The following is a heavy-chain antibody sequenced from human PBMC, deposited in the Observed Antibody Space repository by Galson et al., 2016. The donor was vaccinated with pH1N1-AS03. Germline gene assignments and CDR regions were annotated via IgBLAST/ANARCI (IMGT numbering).Heavy chain of an antibody. D-gene: IGHD2-21*02. J-gene: IGHJ2*01. Sequence: PALVKPTQTLTLTCDFSGFSLNTNGVGVGWIRQPPGEPLEWLALIYWNSEKRYNPFLKGRLTITKDTSKNQVVLTMTNMAPGDTATYFCARKPTGSMVVTIGVWYFDLWGRGTLVAVSS. CDR1: GFSLNTNGVG. CDR2: IYWNSEK. CDR3: ARKPTGSMVVTIGVWYFDL. V-gene: IGHV2-5*01.